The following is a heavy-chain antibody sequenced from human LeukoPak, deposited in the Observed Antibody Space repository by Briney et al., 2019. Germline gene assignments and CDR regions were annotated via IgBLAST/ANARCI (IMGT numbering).Heavy chain of an antibody. CDR2: ISSNGGNT. D-gene: IGHD1-26*01. Sequence: PGGSLRLSCAASGFTFSSYAMHWVRQAPGKGLEYVSGISSNGGNTYYANSVKGRFTISRDNSNNTLYLQMGSLRPEDMAVYYCAWVVGATYFDYWGQGTLVTVSS. CDR3: AWVVGATYFDY. CDR1: GFTFSSYA. V-gene: IGHV3-64*01. J-gene: IGHJ4*02.